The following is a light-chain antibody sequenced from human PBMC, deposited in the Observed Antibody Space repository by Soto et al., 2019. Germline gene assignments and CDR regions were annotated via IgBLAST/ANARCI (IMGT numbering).Light chain of an antibody. J-gene: IGKJ5*01. CDR3: QQSDSTPST. V-gene: IGKV1-33*01. CDR2: DAS. Sequence: NQITPSSFSLVSSVRERITNPFRTSQSIATQLNWYQQKPGKAPKLLIYDASNLETGVPSRFSGSGSGTDFTFTISSLQPEDIATYYCQQSDSTPSTFGQGTRLEIK. CDR1: QSIATQ.